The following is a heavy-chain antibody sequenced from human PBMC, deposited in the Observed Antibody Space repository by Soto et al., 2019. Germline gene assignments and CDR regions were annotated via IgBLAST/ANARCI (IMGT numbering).Heavy chain of an antibody. J-gene: IGHJ5*02. CDR2: INPNSGGT. V-gene: IGHV1-2*02. CDR3: ARTAVSGYALDA. CDR1: GYPFTGYY. D-gene: IGHD5-12*01. Sequence: DSVQVSCKASGYPFTGYYMHWVRQAPGQGLAWMGWINPNSGGTNYAQKFQGRVTMTRDTSISTAYMELSRLRSDDTAVYYCARTAVSGYALDAWGQGILVTVVS.